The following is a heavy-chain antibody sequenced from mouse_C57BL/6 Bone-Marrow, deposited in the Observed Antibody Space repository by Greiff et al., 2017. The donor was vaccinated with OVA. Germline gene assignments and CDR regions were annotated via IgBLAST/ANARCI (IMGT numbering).Heavy chain of an antibody. J-gene: IGHJ2*01. D-gene: IGHD1-1*01. CDR1: GYTFTSYW. CDR2: IHPNSGST. V-gene: IGHV1-64*01. CDR3: AISFYYYGSSYVGY. Sequence: QVQLQQPGAELVKPGASVKLSCKASGYTFTSYWMHWVKQRPGQGLEWIGMIHPNSGSTNYNEKFKSKATLTVDKSSSTAYMQLSSLTSEDSAVYYCAISFYYYGSSYVGYWGQGTTLTVSS.